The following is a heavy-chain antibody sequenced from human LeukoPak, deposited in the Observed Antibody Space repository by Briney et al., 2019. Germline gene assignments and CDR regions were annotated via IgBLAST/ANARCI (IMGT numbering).Heavy chain of an antibody. CDR1: GDSISSTTYW. CDR2: MSYVGIT. J-gene: IGHJ4*02. Sequence: PSETLSLTCTVSGDSISSTTYWWGWVRQSPGKGLEWIGSMSYVGITSYNPPLKSRATISVDTSKNQFSLMLNSVTAADTAVYYCTRLPLDYSLDHWGQGTPVSVSS. CDR3: TRLPLDYSLDH. D-gene: IGHD4-11*01. V-gene: IGHV4-39*01.